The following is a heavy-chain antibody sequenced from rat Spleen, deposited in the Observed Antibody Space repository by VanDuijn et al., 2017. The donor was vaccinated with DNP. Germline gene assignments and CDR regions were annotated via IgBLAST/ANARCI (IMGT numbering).Heavy chain of an antibody. Sequence: QLVESGGGLVQPGRSLKLSCAASGFTFSDYYMAWVRQAPTKGLDWVAYTNYAGGSTYNGDSVKGRFTISRDNAKSTLYLQINSLRSEDMATYYCARHVLPLRVWDYWGQGVMVTVSS. D-gene: IGHD1-4*01. J-gene: IGHJ2*01. CDR2: TNYAGGST. CDR3: ARHVLPLRVWDY. CDR1: GFTFSDYY. V-gene: IGHV5-22*01.